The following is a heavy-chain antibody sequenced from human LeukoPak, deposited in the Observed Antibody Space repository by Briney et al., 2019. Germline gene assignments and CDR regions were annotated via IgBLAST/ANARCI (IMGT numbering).Heavy chain of an antibody. Sequence: PSETLSLTCAVYGGSFSGYYWSWIRQPPGKGLEWIGEINHSGSTNYNPSLKSRVTMSVDTSKNQFSLKLSSVTAADTAVYYCARDSSGWYGFDYWGQGTLVTVSS. V-gene: IGHV4-34*01. CDR3: ARDSSGWYGFDY. J-gene: IGHJ4*02. CDR1: GGSFSGYY. CDR2: INHSGST. D-gene: IGHD6-19*01.